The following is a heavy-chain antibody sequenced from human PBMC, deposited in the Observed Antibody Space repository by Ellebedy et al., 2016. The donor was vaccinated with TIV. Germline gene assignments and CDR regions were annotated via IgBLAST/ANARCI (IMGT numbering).Heavy chain of an antibody. CDR2: FDPEDGET. CDR3: ATVLLWFGDMDV. Sequence: AASVKVSCKVSGYTLTELSMHWVRQAPGKGLEWMGGFDPEDGETIYAQKFQGRVTMTEDTSTDTAYMELSSLRSEDTAVYYCATVLLWFGDMDVWGQGTTVTVSS. CDR1: GYTLTELS. D-gene: IGHD3-10*01. V-gene: IGHV1-24*01. J-gene: IGHJ6*02.